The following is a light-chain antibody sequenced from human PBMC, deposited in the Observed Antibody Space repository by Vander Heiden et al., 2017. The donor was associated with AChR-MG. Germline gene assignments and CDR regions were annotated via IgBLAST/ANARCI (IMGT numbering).Light chain of an antibody. Sequence: IVLTPSPGTLSLPPGETVTLSCRASQIISSNYLAWYQHRPGQAPTLLNYGASLRATGIPARFSGRGSGKDFTLTISRLDSEDLTVYYCHRYGSSRRTFGPGTRVEI. J-gene: IGKJ1*01. CDR2: GAS. CDR1: QIISSNY. CDR3: HRYGSSRRT. V-gene: IGKV3-20*01.